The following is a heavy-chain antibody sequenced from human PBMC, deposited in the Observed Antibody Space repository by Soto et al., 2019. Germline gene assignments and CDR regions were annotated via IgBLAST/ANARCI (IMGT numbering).Heavy chain of an antibody. CDR2: ISSTSSTI. J-gene: IGHJ4*02. D-gene: IGHD5-18*01. V-gene: IGHV3-48*01. Sequence: GGSLILSCAASGFSFSTFSMSWVRQAPGKGLEWVSFISSTSSTIYYADSVKGRFTISRDNAKNSLYLQMNSLRVEDTAIYYCARDRDTAMVPYFDYWGQGTLVTVS. CDR1: GFSFSTFS. CDR3: ARDRDTAMVPYFDY.